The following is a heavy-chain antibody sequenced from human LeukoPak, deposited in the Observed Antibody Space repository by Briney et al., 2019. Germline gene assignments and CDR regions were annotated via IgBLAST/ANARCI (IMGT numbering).Heavy chain of an antibody. J-gene: IGHJ5*02. CDR1: GESFSGYF. Sequence: SETLSLTCAVYGESFSGYFWTWIRQPPGKGLEWIGEINARGDTNYNPSLKSRVTISVDTSKKQFSLRLTSMIAADTALYYCARGQVPAARGYNWFDPWGQGTLVTVSS. D-gene: IGHD2-2*01. V-gene: IGHV4-34*01. CDR3: ARGQVPAARGYNWFDP. CDR2: INARGDT.